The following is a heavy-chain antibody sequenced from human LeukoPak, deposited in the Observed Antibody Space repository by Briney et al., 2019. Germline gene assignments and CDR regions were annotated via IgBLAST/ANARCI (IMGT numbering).Heavy chain of an antibody. V-gene: IGHV1-2*06. CDR1: GYTFTGYY. CDR2: INPNSGGT. J-gene: IGHJ5*02. D-gene: IGHD3-10*01. CDR3: ARDYEGITLNWFDP. Sequence: ASVKVSCKASGYTFTGYYMHWVRQAPGQGLEWMGRINPNSGGTNYAQKFQDRVTMTRDTPISTAYMELSRLRSDDTAVYYCARDYEGITLNWFDPWGQGTLVTVSS.